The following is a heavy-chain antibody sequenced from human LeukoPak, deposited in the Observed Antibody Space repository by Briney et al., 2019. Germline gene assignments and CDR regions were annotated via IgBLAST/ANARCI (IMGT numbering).Heavy chain of an antibody. CDR1: GYTFASYY. J-gene: IGHJ4*02. CDR2: INPSGGSA. Sequence: ASVKVSCKASGYTFASYYMHWVRQAPGQGLEWMGIINPSGGSASYAQKFQGRVTMTRDTSTSTVYMEVSSLRSEDTAVYYCARDVASSGYYWDWGQGTLVTVSS. CDR3: ARDVASSGYYWD. V-gene: IGHV1-46*01. D-gene: IGHD3-22*01.